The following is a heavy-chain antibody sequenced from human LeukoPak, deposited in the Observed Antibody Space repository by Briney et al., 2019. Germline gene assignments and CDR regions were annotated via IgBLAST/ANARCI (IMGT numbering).Heavy chain of an antibody. Sequence: PGGSLRLSCVASGFTFRSYWMSWVRQAPGKGLEWVATIKQDGSEKYYVDSVKGGFTTSREIAQNSLYLQMNSLRAEDTAVYFCARDAGYDFWTGYYDFWGQGTLVTVSS. CDR2: IKQDGSEK. J-gene: IGHJ4*02. D-gene: IGHD3-3*01. CDR3: ARDAGYDFWTGYYDF. V-gene: IGHV3-7*05. CDR1: GFTFRSYW.